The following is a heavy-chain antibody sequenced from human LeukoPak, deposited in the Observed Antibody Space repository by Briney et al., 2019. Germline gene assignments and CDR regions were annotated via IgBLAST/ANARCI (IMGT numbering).Heavy chain of an antibody. Sequence: PSEALSLTCAVNAESFNGYYWTWIRQSPGKGLEWIGEINDIGHTNYSPSLKSRVTISLDTSKNQFSLKLSSVTAADTAVYCCARGEGNVYVWGSFYYYLDVWGKGTTVTVSS. CDR1: AESFNGYY. J-gene: IGHJ6*03. CDR3: ARGEGNVYVWGSFYYYLDV. V-gene: IGHV4-34*01. D-gene: IGHD3-16*01. CDR2: INDIGHT.